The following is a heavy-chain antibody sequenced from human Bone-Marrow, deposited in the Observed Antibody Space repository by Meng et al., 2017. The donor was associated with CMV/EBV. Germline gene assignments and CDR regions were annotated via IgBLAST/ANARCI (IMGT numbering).Heavy chain of an antibody. CDR1: GGSFSGYY. Sequence: GSLRLSCAVYGGSFSGYYWSWIRQPPGKGLEWIGEINHSGSTNYNPSLKSRVTISVDTSKNQFSLKLSSVTAADTAVYYCARGWGSTSCYTRCYYYYYGMDVWGQGTTVTVSS. CDR3: ARGWGSTSCYTRCYYYYYGMDV. V-gene: IGHV4-34*01. D-gene: IGHD2-2*02. CDR2: INHSGST. J-gene: IGHJ6*01.